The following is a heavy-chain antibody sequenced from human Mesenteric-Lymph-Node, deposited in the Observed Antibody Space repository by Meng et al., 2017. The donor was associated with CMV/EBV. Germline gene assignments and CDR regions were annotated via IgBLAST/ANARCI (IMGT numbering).Heavy chain of an antibody. J-gene: IGHJ4*02. CDR3: ARNAGWSVDY. CDR2: IKADGSEK. V-gene: IGHV3-7*01. CDR1: GFSFSSYW. D-gene: IGHD6-19*01. Sequence: GGSLKISCAASGFSFSSYWMSWVRQTPGKGLEWVANIKADGSEKYYVDSMRGRFTVSRDNAKDSLYLQLNSLRAEDTAVYYCARNAGWSVDYRGQGTAVTVSS.